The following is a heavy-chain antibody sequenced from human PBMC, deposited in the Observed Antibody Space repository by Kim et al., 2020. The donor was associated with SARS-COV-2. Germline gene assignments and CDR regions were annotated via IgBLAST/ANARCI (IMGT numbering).Heavy chain of an antibody. Sequence: GGSLRLSCAASGFTFSSYAMSWVRQAPGKGLEWVSAISGSGGSTYYADSVKGRFTISRDNSKNTLYLQMNSLRAEDTAVYYCAKDGYSSGWGVNGWFDPWGQGTLVTVSS. CDR1: GFTFSSYA. D-gene: IGHD6-19*01. CDR3: AKDGYSSGWGVNGWFDP. V-gene: IGHV3-23*01. CDR2: ISGSGGST. J-gene: IGHJ5*02.